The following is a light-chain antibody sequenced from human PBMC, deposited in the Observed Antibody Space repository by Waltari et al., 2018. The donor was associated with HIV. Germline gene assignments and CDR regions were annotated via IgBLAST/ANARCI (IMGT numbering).Light chain of an antibody. CDR2: RKN. Sequence: QSVLTQPPSASGTPGQRLTISCSGSSSKIGNNYVHRYQHHPGPAPKLLLYRKNQRASGVPDRLSGSKSGTSASLAISGLRSEDEADYYCVTWADRSSGPVVFGGGTKVTVL. J-gene: IGLJ2*01. V-gene: IGLV1-47*01. CDR1: SSKIGNNY. CDR3: VTWADRSSGPVV.